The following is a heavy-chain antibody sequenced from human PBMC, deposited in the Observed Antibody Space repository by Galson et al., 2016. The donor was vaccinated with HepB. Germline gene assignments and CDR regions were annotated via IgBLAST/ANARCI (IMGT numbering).Heavy chain of an antibody. CDR3: ARVYYYDSSGYSHVGFDY. CDR2: ISSGGTYI. J-gene: IGHJ4*01. CDR1: GFTFSSYS. V-gene: IGHV3-21*01. D-gene: IGHD3-22*01. Sequence: SLRLSCAASGFTFSSYSMNWVRQAPGKGLEWVSSISSGGTYIYYADSMKGRFTISRDNAKNSLFLQMNSLRAEDTAVYYCARVYYYDSSGYSHVGFDYWGHGTLVTVSS.